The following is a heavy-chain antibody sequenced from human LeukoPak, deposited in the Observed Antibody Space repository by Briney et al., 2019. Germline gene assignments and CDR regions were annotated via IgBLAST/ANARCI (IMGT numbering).Heavy chain of an antibody. CDR2: INPNTGGT. CDR1: GYTFTGYF. V-gene: IGHV1-2*06. Sequence: ASVKVSCKAFGYTFTGYFLQWVRQAPGQGLEWMGRINPNTGGTKYTQKFQGRVTMTRDTSITTAYMELSSLRSEDTAVYYCARENGNMITFGGVIATQPFDYWGQGTLVTVSS. D-gene: IGHD3-16*02. J-gene: IGHJ4*02. CDR3: ARENGNMITFGGVIATQPFDY.